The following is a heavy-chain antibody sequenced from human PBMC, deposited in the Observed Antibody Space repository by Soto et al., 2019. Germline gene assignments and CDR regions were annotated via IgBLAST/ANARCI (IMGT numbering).Heavy chain of an antibody. V-gene: IGHV4-30-2*01. CDR2: IYHSGST. CDR1: GGSISSGGYS. J-gene: IGHJ4*02. Sequence: SETLSLTCAVSGGSISSGGYSWSWIRQPPGKGLEWIGYIYHSGSTYYNPSLKSRVTISVDRSKNQFSLKLSSVTAADTAVYYCARSSSSGEFDYWGQGTLVTVSS. D-gene: IGHD3-22*01. CDR3: ARSSSSGEFDY.